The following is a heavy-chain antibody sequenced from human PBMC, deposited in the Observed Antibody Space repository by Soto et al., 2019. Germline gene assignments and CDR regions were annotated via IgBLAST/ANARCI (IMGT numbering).Heavy chain of an antibody. V-gene: IGHV1-18*01. D-gene: IGHD3-3*01. CDR1: GYTFTSYG. J-gene: IGHJ4*02. Sequence: ASVKVSCKASGYTFTSYGISWVRQAPGQGLEWMGWISAYNGNTNYAQKLQGRVTMTTDTSTSTAYMELRSLRSDDTAVYYCARDVLPPDFWSGCADYWGQGTLVTVSS. CDR2: ISAYNGNT. CDR3: ARDVLPPDFWSGCADY.